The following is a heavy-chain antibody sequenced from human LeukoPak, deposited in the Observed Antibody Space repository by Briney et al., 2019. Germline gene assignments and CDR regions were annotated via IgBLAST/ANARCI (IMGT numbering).Heavy chain of an antibody. D-gene: IGHD3-22*01. J-gene: IGHJ5*02. Sequence: ASVKVSCKASGYTFTSYGISWVRQAPGQGLEWMGWISAYNGNTNYAQKLQGRVTMTTDTSTSTAYMELRSLRSDDTAVYYCARDKPYYYDSSGYNWFDPWGQGTLVTVSP. CDR3: ARDKPYYYDSSGYNWFDP. V-gene: IGHV1-18*01. CDR1: GYTFTSYG. CDR2: ISAYNGNT.